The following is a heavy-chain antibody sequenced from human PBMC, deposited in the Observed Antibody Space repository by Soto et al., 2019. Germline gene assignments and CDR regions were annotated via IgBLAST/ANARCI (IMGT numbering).Heavy chain of an antibody. J-gene: IGHJ4*02. V-gene: IGHV3-53*01. CDR2: IYSGGNT. D-gene: IGHD6-13*01. CDR1: GFTVSNNY. CDR3: AYSSTPFDY. Sequence: SLRLSCAASGFTVSNNYMSWVRQAPGKGLEWVAVIYSGGNTYYADSVKGRFTISRDNSKNTLYLQMNSLRAEDTAVYYCAYSSTPFDYWGQGTLVTVSS.